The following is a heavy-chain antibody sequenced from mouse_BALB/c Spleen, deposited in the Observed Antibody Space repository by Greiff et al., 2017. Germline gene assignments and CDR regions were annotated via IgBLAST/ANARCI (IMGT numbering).Heavy chain of an antibody. CDR2: ISSGSSTI. CDR1: GFTFSSFG. Sequence: DVKLVESGGGLVQPGGSRKLSCAASGFTFSSFGMHWVRQAPEKGLEWVAYISSGSSTIYYADTVKGRFTISRDNPKNTLFLQMTSLRSEDTAMYYCARGGLRFAYWGQGTLVTVSA. V-gene: IGHV5-17*02. J-gene: IGHJ3*01. CDR3: ARGGLRFAY. D-gene: IGHD1-3*01.